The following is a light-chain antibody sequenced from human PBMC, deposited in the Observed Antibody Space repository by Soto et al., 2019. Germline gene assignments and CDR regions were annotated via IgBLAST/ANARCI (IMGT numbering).Light chain of an antibody. J-gene: IGKJ5*01. CDR1: QGVSSS. CDR2: DAS. CDR3: QQFNNYPLT. Sequence: AIQLTQSPSSLSASVGDRVTITCRASQGVSSSLALYQQKPGTAPKLLIYDASDLETGVPSRFSGSGSGTDFTLTISSLQPEDFATYYCQQFNNYPLTFGQGTRLEIK. V-gene: IGKV1D-13*01.